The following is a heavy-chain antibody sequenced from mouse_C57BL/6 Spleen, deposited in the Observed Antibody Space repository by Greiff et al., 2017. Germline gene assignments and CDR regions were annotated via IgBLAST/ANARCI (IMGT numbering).Heavy chain of an antibody. CDR3: ARDLTFYWYFDV. D-gene: IGHD4-1*01. CDR2: ISYDGSN. J-gene: IGHJ1*03. Sequence: EVKLQESGPGLVKPSQSLSLTCSVTGYSITSGYYWNWIRQFPGNKLEWMGYISYDGSNNYNPSLKNRISITRDTSKNQFFLKLNSVTTEDTATYYCARDLTFYWYFDVWGTGTTVTVSS. V-gene: IGHV3-6*01. CDR1: GYSITSGYY.